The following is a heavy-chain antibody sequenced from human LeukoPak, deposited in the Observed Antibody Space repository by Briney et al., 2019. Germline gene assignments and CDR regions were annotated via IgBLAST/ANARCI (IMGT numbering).Heavy chain of an antibody. CDR2: IYYSGST. J-gene: IGHJ4*02. CDR3: ARHKGDSHGEDY. D-gene: IGHD5-18*01. V-gene: IGHV4-59*08. Sequence: SETLSLTCTVSGGSMSSYYWSWIRQPPGKGLEWIGYIYYSGSTNYNPSLKSRVTISVDTSKNQFSLKLSSVTAADTAVYYCARHKGDSHGEDYWGQGTLVTVSS. CDR1: GGSMSSYY.